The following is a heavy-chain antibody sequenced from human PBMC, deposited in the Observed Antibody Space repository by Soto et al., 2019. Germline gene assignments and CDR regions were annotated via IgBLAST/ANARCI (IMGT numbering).Heavy chain of an antibody. D-gene: IGHD2-2*01. CDR1: GYTFTSYG. CDR3: ARGEDCSSTSCSFDY. Sequence: ASVKVSCKASGYTFTSYGISWVRPAPGQGLEWMGWISAYNGNTNYAQKLQGRVTMTTDTSTSTAYMELRSLRSDDTAVYYCARGEDCSSTSCSFDYWGQGTLVTVSS. V-gene: IGHV1-18*01. CDR2: ISAYNGNT. J-gene: IGHJ4*02.